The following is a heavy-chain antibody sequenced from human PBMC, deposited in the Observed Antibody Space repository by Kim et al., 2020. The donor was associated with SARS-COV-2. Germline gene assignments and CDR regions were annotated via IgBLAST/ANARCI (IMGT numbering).Heavy chain of an antibody. CDR3: AGFGDRGNYFDY. V-gene: IGHV1-69*13. D-gene: IGHD3-10*01. J-gene: IGHJ4*02. CDR1: GGTFSSSA. CDR2: IIPIFGTA. Sequence: SVKVSCKASGGTFSSSAISWVRQAPGQGLEWMGGIIPIFGTANYAQKFQGRVTITADESTSTAYMELSSLRSEDTAVYYCAGFGDRGNYFDYWGQGTLVTVSS.